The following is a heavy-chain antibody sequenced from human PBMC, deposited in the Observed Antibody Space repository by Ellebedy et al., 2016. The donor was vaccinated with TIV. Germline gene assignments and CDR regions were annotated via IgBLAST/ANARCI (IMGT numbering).Heavy chain of an antibody. CDR1: GFTFSGYW. J-gene: IGHJ4*02. CDR2: INTDGSIR. Sequence: PGGSLRLSCAVYGFTFSGYWMHWARQAPGKGLVWVSRINTDGSIRNYADPVKGRFTISRDNAKNSLYLQMNGLRAEDTAVYYCARHTDYALDYWGQGALVTVSS. V-gene: IGHV3-74*01. CDR3: ARHTDYALDY. D-gene: IGHD4-17*01.